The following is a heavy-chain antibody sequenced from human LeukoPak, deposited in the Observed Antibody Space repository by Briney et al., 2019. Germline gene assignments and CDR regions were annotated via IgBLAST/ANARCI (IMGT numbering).Heavy chain of an antibody. CDR1: GDPINSYH. CDR3: ARTAYARFFDL. J-gene: IGHJ2*01. D-gene: IGHD2-21*01. V-gene: IGHV4-59*01. CDR2: IYYSGST. Sequence: KPSETLSLTCTVSGDPINSYHWSWIRQPPGKGLEWIGHIYYSGSTNYNPSLKSRVTISIDTSKNQFSLKLSSVTAADTAVYYCARTAYARFFDLWGRGTLVTVSS.